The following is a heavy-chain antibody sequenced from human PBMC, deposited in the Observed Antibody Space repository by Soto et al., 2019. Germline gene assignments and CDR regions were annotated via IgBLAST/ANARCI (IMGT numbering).Heavy chain of an antibody. CDR3: AKYGHHDAFDI. CDR2: INPSGGST. Sequence: GASVKVSCKASGSTFTSYYMHWVRQAPGQGLEWMGIINPSGGSTSYAQKFQGRVTMTRDTSTSTVYMELSSLRSEDTAVYYCAKYGHHDAFDIWGQGTMVTVSS. D-gene: IGHD3-10*01. V-gene: IGHV1-46*03. J-gene: IGHJ3*02. CDR1: GSTFTSYY.